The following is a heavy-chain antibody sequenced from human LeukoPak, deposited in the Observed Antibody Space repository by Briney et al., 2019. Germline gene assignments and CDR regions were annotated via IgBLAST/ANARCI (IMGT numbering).Heavy chain of an antibody. D-gene: IGHD3-22*01. CDR1: GYTFTSYY. J-gene: IGHJ4*02. Sequence: GASVKVSCKASGYTFTSYYMHWVRQAPGQGLEWMGIINPSGGSTSYAQKFQGRVTITADKSTSTAYMELSSLRSEDTAVYYCAITYYYDSSGYPNWGQGTLVTVSS. CDR2: INPSGGST. V-gene: IGHV1-46*01. CDR3: AITYYYDSSGYPN.